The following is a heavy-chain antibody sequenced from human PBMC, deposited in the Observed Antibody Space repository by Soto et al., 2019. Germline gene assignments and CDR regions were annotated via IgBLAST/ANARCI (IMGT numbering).Heavy chain of an antibody. CDR2: VYFSGST. J-gene: IGHJ5*02. V-gene: IGHV4-61*01. D-gene: IGHD4-17*01. Sequence: QVQLKESVPGLLKPSETLSLTCTVSGASVSSASYYWAWIRQPPGRGLEWIGAVYFSGSTSYIRSLKSRVTVSVDISNNPASLILTSVTASDPAVYYWARIDGDYGHNWFDPWGQGPRVIVPP. CDR3: ARIDGDYGHNWFDP. CDR1: GASVSSASYY.